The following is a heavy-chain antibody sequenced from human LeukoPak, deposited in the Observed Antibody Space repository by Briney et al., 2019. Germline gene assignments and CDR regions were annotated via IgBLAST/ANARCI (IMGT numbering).Heavy chain of an antibody. CDR2: ISSGGTYM. CDR3: ARFGGNYYYYYYMDV. J-gene: IGHJ6*03. CDR1: GFTFSSNS. Sequence: PGGSLRLSCAASGFTFSSNSMSWVRQAPGKGLEWVSSISSGGTYMYYADSVKGRFTISRDNAKNALYLQMNSLRAEDTAVYYCARFGGNYYYYYYMDVWGKGTTVTVSS. V-gene: IGHV3-21*01. D-gene: IGHD3-10*01.